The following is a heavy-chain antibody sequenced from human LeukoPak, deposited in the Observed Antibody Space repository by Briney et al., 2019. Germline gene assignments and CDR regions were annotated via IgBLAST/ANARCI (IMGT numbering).Heavy chain of an antibody. Sequence: GGSLRLSCAASGFTFDDYAMHWVRQAPGKGLEWVSGISWNSGSIGYADSVKGRFTISRDNAKNSLYLRMNSLRAEDTALYYCAKGPGAYYYYYGMDVWGQGTTVTVSS. J-gene: IGHJ6*02. CDR1: GFTFDDYA. CDR3: AKGPGAYYYYYGMDV. CDR2: ISWNSGSI. V-gene: IGHV3-9*01.